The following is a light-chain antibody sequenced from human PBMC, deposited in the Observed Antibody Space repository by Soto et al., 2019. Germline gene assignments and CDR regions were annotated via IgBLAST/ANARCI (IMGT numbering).Light chain of an antibody. V-gene: IGLV2-14*01. CDR1: GSDISAYNY. Sequence: QYARSHPGSVCWSPGHSITISYNGTGSDISAYNYVSWYQQHPGKAPKLMIYEVGDRPSGLSNRFSGSKPGNTASLTISRLQAEEEADYYCSSYASNDFYVFGTGTKVTVL. CDR2: EVG. CDR3: SSYASNDFYV. J-gene: IGLJ1*01.